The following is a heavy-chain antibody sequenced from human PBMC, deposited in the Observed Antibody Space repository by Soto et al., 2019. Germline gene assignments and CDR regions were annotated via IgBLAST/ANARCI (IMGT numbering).Heavy chain of an antibody. D-gene: IGHD3-22*01. CDR3: AAHDSGGYYAEY. Sequence: QLQLQESGPGLVKPSETLSLTCTVSGDSVTISDYYWGWIRQPPGKGLGWIGSIHYSGSNYYNLSLKSRVTISGDTSKKQFSLKLTSVTAADAAVYYCAAHDSGGYYAEYWGQGTLVTVSA. V-gene: IGHV4-39*01. CDR1: GDSVTISDYY. J-gene: IGHJ4*02. CDR2: IHYSGSN.